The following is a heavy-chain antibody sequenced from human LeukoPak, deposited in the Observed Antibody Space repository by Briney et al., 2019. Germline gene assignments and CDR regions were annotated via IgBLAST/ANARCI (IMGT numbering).Heavy chain of an antibody. CDR1: GGSISSYY. CDR2: IYYSGST. Sequence: PSETLSLTCTVSGGSISSYYWSWIRQPPGKGLEWIGYIYYSGSTNYNPSLKSRVTISVDTSKNQFSLKLSSVTAADTAVYYCARTSGTALVDYWGQGTLVTVSS. V-gene: IGHV4-59*01. D-gene: IGHD1-1*01. CDR3: ARTSGTALVDY. J-gene: IGHJ4*02.